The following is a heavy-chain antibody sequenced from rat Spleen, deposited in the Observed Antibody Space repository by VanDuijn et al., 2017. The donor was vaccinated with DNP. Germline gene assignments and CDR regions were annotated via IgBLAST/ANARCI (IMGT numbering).Heavy chain of an antibody. V-gene: IGHV5-7*01. CDR3: ARGTWYFDF. J-gene: IGHJ1*01. CDR1: GFTFSDYN. Sequence: EVQLVESGGGLVQPGRSLKLSCAASGFTFSDYNMAWVRQAPKKGLEWVATISYDGSSTYYRDSVKGRFTISRDNAKSTLYLQMDSLRSEDTATYYCARGTWYFDFWGPGTMVTVSS. CDR2: ISYDGSST.